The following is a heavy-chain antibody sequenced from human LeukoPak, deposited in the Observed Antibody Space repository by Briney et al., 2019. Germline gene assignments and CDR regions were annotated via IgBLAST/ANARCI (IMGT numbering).Heavy chain of an antibody. CDR2: ISAYNGNT. D-gene: IGHD3-3*01. V-gene: IGHV1-18*01. CDR3: ATLWSGFT. CDR1: GYTFTSYG. J-gene: IGHJ5*02. Sequence: ASVKVSCKASGYTFTSYGISWVRQAPGQGLEWMGWISAYNGNTNYAQKLQGRVTMTRDTSTSTVYMELSSLRSEDTAVYYCATLWSGFTWGQGTLVTVSS.